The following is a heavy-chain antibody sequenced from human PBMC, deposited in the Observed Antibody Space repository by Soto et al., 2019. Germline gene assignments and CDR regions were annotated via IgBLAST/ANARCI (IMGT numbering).Heavy chain of an antibody. CDR3: VRDAKDVVLVPAAMRGVGLYYYYGMDV. CDR1: GFTFSSYA. J-gene: IGHJ6*01. Sequence: QVQLVESGGGVVQPGRSLRLSCAASGFTFSSYAMHWVRQAPGKGLEWVAVISYDGSNKYYADSVKGRFTISRDNSKNTLCLQMNSLRSPPTAAYPCVRDAKDVVLVPAAMRGVGLYYYYGMDVW. CDR2: ISYDGSNK. D-gene: IGHD2-2*01. V-gene: IGHV3-30-3*01.